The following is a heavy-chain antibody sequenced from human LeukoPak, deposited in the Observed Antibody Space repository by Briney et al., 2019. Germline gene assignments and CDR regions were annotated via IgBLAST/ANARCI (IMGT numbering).Heavy chain of an antibody. J-gene: IGHJ6*03. Sequence: SETLSLTCTVSGDSISSFYWSWIRQPPGKGLEWIGYIYHNGITNYNPFLKSRVTISVDTSKNQFSLKLSSVTAADTAVYYCARAANSYYDYYYYYYMDVWGKGTTVTVSS. CDR1: GDSISSFY. CDR2: IYHNGIT. CDR3: ARAANSYYDYYYYYYMDV. D-gene: IGHD3-10*01. V-gene: IGHV4-59*01.